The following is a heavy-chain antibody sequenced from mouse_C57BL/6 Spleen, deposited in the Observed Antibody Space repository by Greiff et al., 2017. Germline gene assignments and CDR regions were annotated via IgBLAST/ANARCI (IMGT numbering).Heavy chain of an antibody. D-gene: IGHD2-5*01. J-gene: IGHJ1*03. Sequence: VKLQQPGAELVRPGSSVKLSCKASGYTFTSYWMHWVKQRPIQGLEWIGNIDPSDSETHYNQKFKDKATLTVDKSSSTAYMQLSSLTSEDSAVYYCARRPYSNFYWYFDVWGTGTTVTVSS. CDR1: GYTFTSYW. V-gene: IGHV1-52*01. CDR2: IDPSDSET. CDR3: ARRPYSNFYWYFDV.